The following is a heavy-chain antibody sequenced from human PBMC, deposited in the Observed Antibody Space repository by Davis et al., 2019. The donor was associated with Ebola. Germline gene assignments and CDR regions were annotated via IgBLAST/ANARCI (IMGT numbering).Heavy chain of an antibody. Sequence: PSETLSLTCAVSGGSISSSNWWSWVRQAPGKGLEWVGRIKSKISGGTINYAAPVKGRFTISRDDSKNTLYLQMNSLKTEDTAMYYCMSRGLVSATDEAFDIWGQGTVVTVSS. J-gene: IGHJ3*02. V-gene: IGHV3-15*05. D-gene: IGHD1-1*01. CDR2: IKSKISGGTI. CDR1: GGSISSSNW. CDR3: MSRGLVSATDEAFDI.